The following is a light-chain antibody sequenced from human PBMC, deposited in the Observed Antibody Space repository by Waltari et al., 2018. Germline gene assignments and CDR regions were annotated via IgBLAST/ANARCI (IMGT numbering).Light chain of an antibody. V-gene: IGKV2-30*02. Sequence: DVVMTQSPLSLPVTLGQPASIPCRSSQSLVHSDGNTYLNWFQQRPGQSPRRLIYQVSNRDSGVPDRFSGSGSGTDFTLRISRVEAEDIGVYYCMQRTHWPVWTFGQGTKVEIK. CDR3: MQRTHWPVWT. CDR1: QSLVHSDGNTY. CDR2: QVS. J-gene: IGKJ1*01.